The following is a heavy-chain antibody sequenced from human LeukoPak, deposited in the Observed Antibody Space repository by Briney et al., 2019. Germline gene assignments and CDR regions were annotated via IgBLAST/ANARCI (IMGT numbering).Heavy chain of an antibody. D-gene: IGHD2-15*01. V-gene: IGHV3-48*03. CDR1: GFTFSSYE. Sequence: GGSLRLFCAACGFTFSSYEMNWLRQAPGKGPEWVSYISKGGSTIYYADSVKGRFTISRDNTKNSLYLQMNSLRGEDKAVYYCARDLLLDYWGQGTLVTVSS. J-gene: IGHJ4*02. CDR2: ISKGGSTI. CDR3: ARDLLLDY.